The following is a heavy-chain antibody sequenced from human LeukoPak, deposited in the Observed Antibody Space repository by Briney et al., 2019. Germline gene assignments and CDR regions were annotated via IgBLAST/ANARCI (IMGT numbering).Heavy chain of an antibody. CDR2: IRSKAYGGTT. J-gene: IGHJ4*02. Sequence: GVSLRLSCTASGFTFGDYAMSWVRQAPGKGLEWVGFIRSKAYGGTTEYAASVKGRFTISRDDSKSIAYLQMNSLKTEDTAVYYCTRMDTYDYVWGSYRSSEPFDYWGQGTLVTVSS. CDR1: GFTFGDYA. D-gene: IGHD3-16*02. V-gene: IGHV3-49*04. CDR3: TRMDTYDYVWGSYRSSEPFDY.